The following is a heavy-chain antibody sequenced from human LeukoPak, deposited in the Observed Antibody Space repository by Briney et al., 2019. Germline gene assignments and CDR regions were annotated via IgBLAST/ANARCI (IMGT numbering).Heavy chain of an antibody. CDR2: IIPIFGTA. J-gene: IGHJ5*02. V-gene: IGHV1-69*05. Sequence: SVKVSCKASGGTFSSYAISWVRQAPGQGLEWMGRIIPIFGTANYAQKFQGRVTITTDESTSPAYMELSSLRSGDTAVYYCARDPSGLLWFGEFQNWFDPWGQGTLVTVSS. CDR1: GGTFSSYA. CDR3: ARDPSGLLWFGEFQNWFDP. D-gene: IGHD3-10*01.